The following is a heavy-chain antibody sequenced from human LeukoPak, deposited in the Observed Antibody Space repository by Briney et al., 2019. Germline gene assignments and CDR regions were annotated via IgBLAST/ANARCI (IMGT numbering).Heavy chain of an antibody. Sequence: PGGSLRLSCTASGFTFGDYAMSWVRQAPGKGLEWAGFIRSKAYGGTTEYAASVKGRFTISRDDSKSIAYLQMNSLKTEDTAVYYCNCYGDYVGEMGFDPWGQGTLVTVSS. J-gene: IGHJ5*02. CDR3: NCYGDYVGEMGFDP. V-gene: IGHV3-49*04. CDR2: IRSKAYGGTT. D-gene: IGHD4-17*01. CDR1: GFTFGDYA.